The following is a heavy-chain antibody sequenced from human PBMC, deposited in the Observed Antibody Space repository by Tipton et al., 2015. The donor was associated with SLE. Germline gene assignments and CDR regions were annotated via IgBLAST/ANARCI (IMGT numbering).Heavy chain of an antibody. CDR1: GGFISSHF. D-gene: IGHD4-17*01. CDR2: IYYSGST. J-gene: IGHJ2*01. Sequence: TLSLTCTVSGGFISSHFWSWIRQPPGKGLEWIGYIYYSGSTNYNPSLRSRVTMSIDASQNRVSLRLKSVSAADTAVYYCARGSDGEYVRYFDVWGPGTLVTVSS. CDR3: ARGSDGEYVRYFDV. V-gene: IGHV4-59*11.